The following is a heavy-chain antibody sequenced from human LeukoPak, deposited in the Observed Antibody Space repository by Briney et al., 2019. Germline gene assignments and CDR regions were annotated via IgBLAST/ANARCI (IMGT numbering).Heavy chain of an antibody. CDR1: GFTFSTYG. D-gene: IGHD7-27*01. V-gene: IGHV3-23*01. CDR3: ARDPNWGSGY. J-gene: IGHJ4*02. Sequence: GGSLRLSYAASGFTFSTYGMIWVRQAPGKGLECVSTIGLSDDSTNYADSVKGRFTVSRDNSKNTLYLLMNSLRAEDTARYYCARDPNWGSGYWGQGTLVTVSS. CDR2: IGLSDDST.